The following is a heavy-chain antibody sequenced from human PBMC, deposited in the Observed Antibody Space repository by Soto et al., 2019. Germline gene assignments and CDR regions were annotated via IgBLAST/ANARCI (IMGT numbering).Heavy chain of an antibody. J-gene: IGHJ4*02. CDR2: TSGSNGDT. Sequence: QVQLVQSGAEVKESGASVKVSCKASGYTFTNYGVAWVRRAPGQGLEWMGWTSGSNGDTKYAQNLQNRVSLTTDTSTNTAYMELRSLRPDDTAIYFCGRGGLAVSGTYDYWGQGTLVTVSS. CDR1: GYTFTNYG. CDR3: GRGGLAVSGTYDY. V-gene: IGHV1-18*01. D-gene: IGHD6-19*01.